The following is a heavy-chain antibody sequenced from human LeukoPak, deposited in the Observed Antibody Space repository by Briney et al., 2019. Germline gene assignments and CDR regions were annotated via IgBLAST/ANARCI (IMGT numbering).Heavy chain of an antibody. Sequence: GGSLRLSCVVSGFSFSGYAIHGVRQAPGRGVEWVALISYNGGRKDYADSVKGRFTIDRDNSKNTVYLHMNSLRPDDTAIYFCARQEARNYYYEGLDYWGQGNLVTVSS. J-gene: IGHJ4*02. CDR3: ARQEARNYYYEGLDY. CDR1: GFSFSGYA. D-gene: IGHD3-22*01. V-gene: IGHV3-30*04. CDR2: ISYNGGRK.